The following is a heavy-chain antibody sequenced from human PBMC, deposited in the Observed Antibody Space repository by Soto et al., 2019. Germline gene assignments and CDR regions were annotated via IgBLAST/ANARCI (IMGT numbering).Heavy chain of an antibody. D-gene: IGHD1-1*01. CDR3: ANPIPKTGTTFGF. V-gene: IGHV3-23*01. CDR2: ISGSGDDT. Sequence: QLLESGGGFVQPGGSLRLSCVASGFTFSNFAMAWVRQAPGEGLEWVSAISGSGDDTFYADSMKGRFTISRDNSKDTLYLQINSLRAEDTAGYYCANPIPKTGTTFGFWGQGTLVTVSS. J-gene: IGHJ4*02. CDR1: GFTFSNFA.